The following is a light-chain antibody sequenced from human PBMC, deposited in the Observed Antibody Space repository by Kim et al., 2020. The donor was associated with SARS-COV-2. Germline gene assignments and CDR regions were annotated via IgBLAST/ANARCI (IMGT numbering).Light chain of an antibody. Sequence: GQKVTISCSGSSSNIGNNYVSWYQQLPGTAPKLLIYDNIKRPSGIPDRFSGSKSGTSATLGITGLQTGGEADYYCGTWDSSLSAGVFGGGTQLTVL. CDR3: GTWDSSLSAGV. V-gene: IGLV1-51*01. CDR1: SSNIGNNY. J-gene: IGLJ3*02. CDR2: DNI.